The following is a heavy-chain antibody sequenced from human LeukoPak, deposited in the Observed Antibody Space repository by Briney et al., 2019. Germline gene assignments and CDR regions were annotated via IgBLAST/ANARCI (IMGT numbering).Heavy chain of an antibody. Sequence: KPSGTLSLTCSVSGGSISSTNWWTWVRQPPRKGLEWIGDIFHSGSTNYNPSLKSRVTISVDTSKNQFSLELSSVTAADTAVYYCAGLRDTGAAAGYFDYWGQGTLATVSS. V-gene: IGHV4-4*02. D-gene: IGHD6-13*01. CDR1: GGSISSTNW. J-gene: IGHJ4*02. CDR2: IFHSGST. CDR3: AGLRDTGAAAGYFDY.